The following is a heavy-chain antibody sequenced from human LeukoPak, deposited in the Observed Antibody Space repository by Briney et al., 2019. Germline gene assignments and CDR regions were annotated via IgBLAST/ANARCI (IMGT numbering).Heavy chain of an antibody. V-gene: IGHV1-18*01. Sequence: GASVMVSCKASGNIITSYGIGGVRQAPGQWLEWMGCISAYNGNTNYAQKLQGRVTMTTDTSTSTAYMELRSLRSDDTAVYYCARDRVAAAAHDAFDIWGQGTMVTVSS. CDR1: GNIITSYG. CDR3: ARDRVAAAAHDAFDI. J-gene: IGHJ3*02. D-gene: IGHD6-13*01. CDR2: ISAYNGNT.